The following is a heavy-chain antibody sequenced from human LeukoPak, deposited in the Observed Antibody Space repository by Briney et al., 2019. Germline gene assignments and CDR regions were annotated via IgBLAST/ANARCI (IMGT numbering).Heavy chain of an antibody. CDR2: VYSGGST. CDR3: AKDSSGGSCKFDS. CDR1: GFTVSNNY. Sequence: PGGSLRLSCAASGFTVSNNYMSWVRQAPGKGLEWVSVVYSGGSTYYADSVKGRFTISRDNSKNTLYLQMNSLRAEDTAVYYCAKDSSGGSCKFDSWGQGSLVTVSS. J-gene: IGHJ4*02. D-gene: IGHD2-15*01. V-gene: IGHV3-53*01.